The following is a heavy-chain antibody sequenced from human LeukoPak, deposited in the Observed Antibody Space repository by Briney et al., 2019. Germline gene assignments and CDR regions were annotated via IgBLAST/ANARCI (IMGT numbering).Heavy chain of an antibody. CDR3: ARDPMYSYDQTDAFDI. D-gene: IGHD5-18*01. Sequence: ASVKVSCKASGYTFTSYAISWVRQAPGQGLEWMGCISAYSGNTNYAQKLQGRVTMTTDTSTSTAYMELRSLRSDDTAVYYCARDPMYSYDQTDAFDIWGQGTVVTVSS. V-gene: IGHV1-18*01. J-gene: IGHJ3*02. CDR1: GYTFTSYA. CDR2: ISAYSGNT.